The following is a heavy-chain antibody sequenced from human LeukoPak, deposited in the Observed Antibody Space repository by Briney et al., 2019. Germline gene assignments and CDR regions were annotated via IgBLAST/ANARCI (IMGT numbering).Heavy chain of an antibody. CDR3: AKGRGVEVAGNAFFDY. CDR2: ISWNSGTI. D-gene: IGHD6-19*01. CDR1: GLTFDDYG. V-gene: IGHV3-9*01. Sequence: GGSLRLYCAASGLTFDDYGMHWVRQAPGKGLEWVSGISWNSGTIAYADSVKGRFTISRDNAKNSLHLQMNSLRAEDASFYFCAKGRGVEVAGNAFFDYWGQGTLVTVSS. J-gene: IGHJ4*02.